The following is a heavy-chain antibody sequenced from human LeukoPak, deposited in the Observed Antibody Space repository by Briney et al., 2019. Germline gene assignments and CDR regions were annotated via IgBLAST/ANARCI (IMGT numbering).Heavy chain of an antibody. CDR3: ARVQGGGYRTADY. CDR2: ILENGSNQ. CDR1: GFTFSSYE. D-gene: IGHD6-19*01. J-gene: IGHJ4*02. V-gene: IGHV3-30*04. Sequence: GGSLRLSCVASGFTFSSYEMNWVRQAPGKGLDWVAVILENGSNQYYADSVKGRFTISRDNSKNTLFLQMNSLRGEDTAMYYCARVQGGGYRTADYWGQGTLVTVSS.